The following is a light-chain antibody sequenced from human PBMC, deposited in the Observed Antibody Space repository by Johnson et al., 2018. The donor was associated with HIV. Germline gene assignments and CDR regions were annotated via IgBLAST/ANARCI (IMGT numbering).Light chain of an antibody. Sequence: QLVLTQPSSVSAAPGQKVTISCSGSSSNIGNNYVSWYQQLPGTAPKLLIYDNNKRPSGIPDRFSGSKSGTSATLGITGLQTGDEADYHCGTWDSSLSAGVFGTGTKVTVL. V-gene: IGLV1-51*01. J-gene: IGLJ1*01. CDR2: DNN. CDR3: GTWDSSLSAGV. CDR1: SSNIGNNY.